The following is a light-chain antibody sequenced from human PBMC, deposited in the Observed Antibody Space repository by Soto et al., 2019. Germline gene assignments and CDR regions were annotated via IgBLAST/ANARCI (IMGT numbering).Light chain of an antibody. CDR2: DAS. CDR3: QQRSNWLT. Sequence: EIVLTQSPATLSLSPGERATLSCRASQSVSSYLAWYQQKPGQAPRLLIYDASNRATGIPARFSGSGSGTDSALTISSLEPGDFAVYYCQQRSNWLTFGGGTKVEIK. CDR1: QSVSSY. V-gene: IGKV3-11*01. J-gene: IGKJ4*01.